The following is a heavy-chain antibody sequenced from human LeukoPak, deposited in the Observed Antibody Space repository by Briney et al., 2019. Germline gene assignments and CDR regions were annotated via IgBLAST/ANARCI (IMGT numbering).Heavy chain of an antibody. Sequence: PSETLSLTCTVSGVSISRYYWSWVRQPPGKGLEWVGSVHYSGNTNYNPSLKSRVTISLDTSKNQFSLKLSYVTAADTAVYYCARHDYNWKTFDYWGQGTLVTVSS. V-gene: IGHV4-59*08. D-gene: IGHD1-1*01. CDR1: GVSISRYY. J-gene: IGHJ4*02. CDR2: VHYSGNT. CDR3: ARHDYNWKTFDY.